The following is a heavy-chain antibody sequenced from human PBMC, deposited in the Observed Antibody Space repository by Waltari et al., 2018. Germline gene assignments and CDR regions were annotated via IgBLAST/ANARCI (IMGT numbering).Heavy chain of an antibody. CDR2: IYSGGST. CDR1: GFTVSSNY. V-gene: IGHV3-53*01. D-gene: IGHD3-3*01. Sequence: EVQLVESGGGLIQPGGSLRLSCAASGFTVSSNYMSWVRQAPGKGLEWVSVIYSGGSTYYADSVKGRFTISRDNSKNTLYLQMNSLRAEDTAVYYCARKGLYDFRGFDPWGQGTLVTVSS. J-gene: IGHJ5*02. CDR3: ARKGLYDFRGFDP.